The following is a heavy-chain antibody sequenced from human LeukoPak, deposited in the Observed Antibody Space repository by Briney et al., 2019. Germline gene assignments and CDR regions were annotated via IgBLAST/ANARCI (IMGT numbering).Heavy chain of an antibody. CDR3: ARGPRTYYDILTGYYTPYYYYYMDV. CDR1: GYTFTSYG. D-gene: IGHD3-9*01. V-gene: IGHV1-18*01. Sequence: ASVKVSCKASGYTFTSYGISWVRQAPGQRLEWMGWISAYNGNTNYAQKLQGRVTMTTDTSTSTAYMELRSLRSDDTAVYYCARGPRTYYDILTGYYTPYYYYYMDVWGKGTTVTVSS. CDR2: ISAYNGNT. J-gene: IGHJ6*03.